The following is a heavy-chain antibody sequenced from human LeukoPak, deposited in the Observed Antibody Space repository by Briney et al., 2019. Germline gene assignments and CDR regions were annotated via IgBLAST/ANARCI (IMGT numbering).Heavy chain of an antibody. CDR3: ARALRLWGGNSGIAFDI. Sequence: SKTLSLTCTVSGGSISSYYWSWIRQPPGKGLEWIGYIYNSGSTNYNHSLKSRVTISEDMSNNQFSLKLSSVTAADTAVYYCARALRLWGGNSGIAFDIWGQGTMVTVSS. J-gene: IGHJ3*02. CDR2: IYNSGST. CDR1: GGSISSYY. V-gene: IGHV4-59*01. D-gene: IGHD4-23*01.